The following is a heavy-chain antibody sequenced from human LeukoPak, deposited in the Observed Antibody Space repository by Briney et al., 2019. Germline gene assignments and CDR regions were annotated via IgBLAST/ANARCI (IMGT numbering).Heavy chain of an antibody. Sequence: PGGSLRLSCAASGFSISTYGMHGVRQAPGKGLEWVAVVSYDGSNEYYADSVKGRFTISRDRSKNTLYLQMNSLRAEDTAVYYCAKGASSGSHPPPFDYWGQGTLVTVSS. CDR3: AKGASSGSHPPPFDY. J-gene: IGHJ4*02. V-gene: IGHV3-30*18. CDR2: VSYDGSNE. CDR1: GFSISTYG. D-gene: IGHD3-10*01.